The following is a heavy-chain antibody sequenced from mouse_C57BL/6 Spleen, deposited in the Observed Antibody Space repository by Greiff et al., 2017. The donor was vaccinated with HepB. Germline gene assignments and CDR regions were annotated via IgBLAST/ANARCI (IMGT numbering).Heavy chain of an antibody. J-gene: IGHJ3*01. Sequence: EVKLVESGGGLVKPGGSLKLSCAASGFTFSSYAMSWVRQTPEKRLEWVATISDGGSYTYYPDNVKGRFTISRDNAKNNLYLQMSQMKSEDTAMYYCARDGEGSWFAYGGQGTLVTVSA. V-gene: IGHV5-4*01. CDR3: ARDGEGSWFAY. CDR2: ISDGGSYT. CDR1: GFTFSSYA.